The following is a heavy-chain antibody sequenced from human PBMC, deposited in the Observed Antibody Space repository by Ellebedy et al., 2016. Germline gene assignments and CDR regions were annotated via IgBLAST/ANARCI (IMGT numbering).Heavy chain of an antibody. D-gene: IGHD5-18*01. CDR2: INHSGST. J-gene: IGHJ4*02. CDR3: ARGRGYSYLPFDY. V-gene: IGHV4-34*01. CDR1: GGSISSYY. Sequence: SETLSLXXTVSGGSISSYYWSWIRQPPGKGLEWIGEINHSGSTNYNPSLKSRVTISVDTSKNQFSLKLSSVTAADTAVYYCARGRGYSYLPFDYWGQGTLVTVSS.